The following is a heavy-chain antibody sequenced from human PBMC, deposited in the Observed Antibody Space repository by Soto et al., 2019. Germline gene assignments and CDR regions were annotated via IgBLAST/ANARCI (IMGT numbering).Heavy chain of an antibody. V-gene: IGHV3-30*19. Sequence: QVQLVESGGGVVQPGTSLRLSCVGSGFTCRSYVIHWVRQAPGKGLEWVALTSYDGSNKYYADSVKGPFTISRDNSRNTVDLQMDSLRLEDTALYDCARWGTTGGLDDWGQGTLVSVSS. J-gene: IGHJ4*02. CDR3: ARWGTTGGLDD. CDR1: GFTCRSYV. CDR2: TSYDGSNK. D-gene: IGHD3-16*01.